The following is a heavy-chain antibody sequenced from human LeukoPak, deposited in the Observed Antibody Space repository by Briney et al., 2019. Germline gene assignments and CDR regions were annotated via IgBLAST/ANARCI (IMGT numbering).Heavy chain of an antibody. V-gene: IGHV3-23*01. J-gene: IGHJ4*02. CDR3: ARTTVGYSSGRYPGWPADC. CDR1: GFTFNAYA. D-gene: IGHD6-19*01. Sequence: GGSLRLSCAASGFTFNAYAIYWVRQAPGKGLEWVSGICGSGGCTYYADSVKGRFTISRDNSKNTVYLQMNSLTADDTAVYYCARTTVGYSSGRYPGWPADCWGQGTLVTVSS. CDR2: ICGSGGCT.